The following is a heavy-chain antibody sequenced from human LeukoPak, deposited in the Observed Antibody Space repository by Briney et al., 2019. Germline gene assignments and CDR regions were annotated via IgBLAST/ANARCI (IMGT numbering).Heavy chain of an antibody. CDR1: GFTFSSYG. J-gene: IGHJ4*02. Sequence: PGRSLRLSCAASGFTFSSYGMHWVRQAPGKGLEWVAVIWYDGSNKYYADSVKGRFTISRDNSKNTLYLQMNSLRAEDTAVYYCAREYYYGSGSRYFDYWGQGTLVTVSS. CDR2: IWYDGSNK. CDR3: AREYYYGSGSRYFDY. V-gene: IGHV3-33*01. D-gene: IGHD3-10*01.